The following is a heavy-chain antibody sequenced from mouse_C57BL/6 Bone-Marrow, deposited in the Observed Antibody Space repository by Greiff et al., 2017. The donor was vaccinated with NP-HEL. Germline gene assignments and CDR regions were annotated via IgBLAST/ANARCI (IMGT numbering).Heavy chain of an antibody. CDR1: GFTFTDYY. J-gene: IGHJ1*03. D-gene: IGHD1-2*01. V-gene: IGHV7-3*01. CDR2: IRNKANGYTT. Sequence: EVKLMESGGGLVQPGGSLSLSCAASGFTFTDYYMSWVRQPPGKALEWLGFIRNKANGYTTEYSASVKGRFTISRDNSQSILYLQMNALRAEDSATYYCARYYGRGYFDVWGTGTTVTVSS. CDR3: ARYYGRGYFDV.